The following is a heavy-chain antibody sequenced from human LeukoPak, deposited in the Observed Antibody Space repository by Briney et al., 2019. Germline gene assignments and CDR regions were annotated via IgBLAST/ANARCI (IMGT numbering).Heavy chain of an antibody. J-gene: IGHJ4*02. CDR1: GGSISSSSYY. CDR3: ANTITIFEVVPRYFDY. CDR2: IYYSGST. V-gene: IGHV4-39*01. D-gene: IGHD3-3*01. Sequence: SETLSLTCTVSGGSISSSSYYWGWIRQPPGKGLEWIGSIYYSGSTYYNPSLKSRVTISVDTSKNQFSLKLSSVTAADTAVYYCANTITIFEVVPRYFDYWGQGTLVTVSS.